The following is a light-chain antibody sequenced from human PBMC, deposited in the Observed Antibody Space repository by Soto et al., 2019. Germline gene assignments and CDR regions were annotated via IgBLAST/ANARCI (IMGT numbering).Light chain of an antibody. Sequence: QSALTQPRSVSGSPGQSVTISCTGTTSDLGSYDYVSWYQQHPGRAPKLIIYDVTKRPSGVPDRFSGSKSGNAASLTISRLQTEDEADYYCCSFSGTSTLYVFGTGTQLTVL. V-gene: IGLV2-11*01. CDR1: TSDLGSYDY. CDR2: DVT. CDR3: CSFSGTSTLYV. J-gene: IGLJ1*01.